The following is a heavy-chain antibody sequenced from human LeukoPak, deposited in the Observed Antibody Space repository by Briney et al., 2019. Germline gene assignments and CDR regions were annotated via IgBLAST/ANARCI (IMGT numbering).Heavy chain of an antibody. Sequence: SETLSLTCTVSGGSISSYYWSWIRQPPGKGREWMGYIYYSGSTNYNPSLKSRVTISVDTSKNQFSLKLSSVTAADKAVYYCARRTISCSSTSCYSYFDYWGQGTLVTVSS. D-gene: IGHD2-2*02. CDR3: ARRTISCSSTSCYSYFDY. CDR2: IYYSGST. CDR1: GGSISSYY. V-gene: IGHV4-59*08. J-gene: IGHJ4*02.